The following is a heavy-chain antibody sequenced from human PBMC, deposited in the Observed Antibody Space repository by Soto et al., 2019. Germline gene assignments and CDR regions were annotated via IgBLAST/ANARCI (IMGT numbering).Heavy chain of an antibody. V-gene: IGHV4-59*01. CDR1: DGSISSYY. CDR2: IYYSGTT. CDR3: ARVGCISCFNNWFDP. J-gene: IGHJ5*02. D-gene: IGHD2-2*01. Sequence: QVQLQESGPGLVKPSETLSLTCTVSDGSISSYYWSWIRQPPGKGLEWIGYIYYSGTTNYNPSLKRRVTMSLDTSKNQFSLRLSSVTAADTAVYYCARVGCISCFNNWFDPWGQGTLVTVSS.